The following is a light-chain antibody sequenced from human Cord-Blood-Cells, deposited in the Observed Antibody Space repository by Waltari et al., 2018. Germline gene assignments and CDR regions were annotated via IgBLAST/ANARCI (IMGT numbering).Light chain of an antibody. Sequence: EIMLTQSPGTLSLSPGERATLSCRASQSVSSSYLAGYQQKPGQAPRLLIYGASGRATGIPDRFSGSGSGTDFTLTISRLEPEDFAVYYCQQYGSSLYTFGQGTKLEIK. J-gene: IGKJ2*01. CDR2: GAS. V-gene: IGKV3-20*01. CDR3: QQYGSSLYT. CDR1: QSVSSSY.